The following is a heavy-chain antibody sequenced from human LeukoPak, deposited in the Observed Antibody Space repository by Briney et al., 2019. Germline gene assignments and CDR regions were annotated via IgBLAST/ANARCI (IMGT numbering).Heavy chain of an antibody. CDR2: IIPIFGTA. CDR1: GGTFSSYA. D-gene: IGHD3-10*01. J-gene: IGHJ4*02. Sequence: GSSVKVSCKASGGTFSSYAISWVRQAPGQGLEWMGGIIPIFGTANYAQKFQGRVTITTDESTSTAYMGLSSLRSEDTAVYYCARDRDYYGSGTTLVYWGQGTLVTVSS. V-gene: IGHV1-69*05. CDR3: ARDRDYYGSGTTLVY.